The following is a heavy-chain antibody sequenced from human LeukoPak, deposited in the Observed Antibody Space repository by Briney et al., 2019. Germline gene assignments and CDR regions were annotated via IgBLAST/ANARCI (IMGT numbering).Heavy chain of an antibody. V-gene: IGHV3-23*01. D-gene: IGHD2-8*01. CDR2: ISGSGGST. CDR1: GFNFSSYA. CDR3: AKFLPTPNGVANYYFDY. J-gene: IGHJ4*02. Sequence: GDSLRLSCAASGFNFSSYAMSWVRQAPGRGLEWVSAISGSGGSTYLADSVKGRCTISRDNSKNTLSLQSNSLSADDTAGYYLAKFLPTPNGVANYYFDYWGQGTLVTVSS.